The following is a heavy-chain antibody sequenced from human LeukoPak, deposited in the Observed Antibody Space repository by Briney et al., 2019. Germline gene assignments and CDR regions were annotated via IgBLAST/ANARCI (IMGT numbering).Heavy chain of an antibody. CDR3: ARDPMYNGGNSGAFDF. Sequence: PGGSLRLSCVASGFTFSDHFMTWVRQAPGKGPEWISYISGNGATYYADSVKGRFTISRDNAQNSLWLQMNSLRAEDTAVYYCARDPMYNGGNSGAFDFWGQGTLVTVSS. D-gene: IGHD4-23*01. J-gene: IGHJ3*01. CDR2: ISGNGAT. V-gene: IGHV3-69-1*02. CDR1: GFTFSDHF.